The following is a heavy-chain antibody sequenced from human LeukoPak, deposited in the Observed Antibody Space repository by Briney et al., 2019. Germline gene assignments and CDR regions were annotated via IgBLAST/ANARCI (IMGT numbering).Heavy chain of an antibody. Sequence: SETLSLTCAVYGGSFSGYSWSWIRQPPGKGLEWIGEINHSGSTNYNPSLKSRVTISVDTSKNQFSLKLSSVTAADTAVYYYARGLWGGVPAALDPWGQGTLVTVSS. CDR2: INHSGST. J-gene: IGHJ5*02. CDR1: GGSFSGYS. D-gene: IGHD2-2*01. V-gene: IGHV4-34*01. CDR3: ARGLWGGVPAALDP.